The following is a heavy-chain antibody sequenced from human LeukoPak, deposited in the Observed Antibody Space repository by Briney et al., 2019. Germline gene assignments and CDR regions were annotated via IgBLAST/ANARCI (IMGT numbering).Heavy chain of an antibody. Sequence: GGSLRLSCTVSGFTFSGHWMNWARQAPGKGLEWVANIKYDGSEKGYVDSVEGRFTISRDNSKNSLFLQMNSLRAEDTAVYYCATRNIFEYWGQGTLVTVSS. V-gene: IGHV3-7*01. J-gene: IGHJ4*02. CDR1: GFTFSGHW. CDR3: ATRNIFEY. CDR2: IKYDGSEK.